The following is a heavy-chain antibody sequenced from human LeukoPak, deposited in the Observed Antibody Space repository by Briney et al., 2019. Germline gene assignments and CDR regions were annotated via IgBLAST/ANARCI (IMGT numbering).Heavy chain of an antibody. J-gene: IGHJ4*02. Sequence: PGGSLRLSCAASGFIVSHKYMAWVRQAPGKGLEWLSIIYTGGNTVSAESVKGRFIISWDNSRNTVHLQMNSLRDDDTAVYYCARGQIDLLRNYFDSWGPGTLVAVSS. CDR3: ARGQIDLLRNYFDS. CDR2: IYTGGNT. V-gene: IGHV3-66*01. D-gene: IGHD3-22*01. CDR1: GFIVSHKY.